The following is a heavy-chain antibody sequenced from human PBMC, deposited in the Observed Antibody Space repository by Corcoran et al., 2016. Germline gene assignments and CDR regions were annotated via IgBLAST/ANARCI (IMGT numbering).Heavy chain of an antibody. CDR2: IYYSGST. Sequence: QLQLQESGPGLVKPSETLSLTCTVSGGSISSSSYYWGWIRQPPGKGLEWIGSIYYSGSTYYNPSLKSRVTISVDTSKNQFSLKLSSVTAADTAVYYCAGPYYDSSGYYDYWGQGTLVTVSS. CDR1: GGSISSSSYY. D-gene: IGHD3-22*01. V-gene: IGHV4-39*01. CDR3: AGPYYDSSGYYDY. J-gene: IGHJ4*02.